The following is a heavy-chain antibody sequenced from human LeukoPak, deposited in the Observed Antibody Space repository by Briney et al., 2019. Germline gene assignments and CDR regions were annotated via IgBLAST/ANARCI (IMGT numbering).Heavy chain of an antibody. CDR1: GFTFSTYW. V-gene: IGHV3-74*01. D-gene: IGHD4-17*01. CDR2: INSDGSST. CDR3: AKEIWPTVTIPGLTYFDY. J-gene: IGHJ4*02. Sequence: GGSLRLSCAASGFTFSTYWMHWVRHAPGKGLVWVSRINSDGSSTSYADSVRGRFTISRDNSKNTLFLQMNSLRAEDTAVYYCAKEIWPTVTIPGLTYFDYWGQGTLVTVSS.